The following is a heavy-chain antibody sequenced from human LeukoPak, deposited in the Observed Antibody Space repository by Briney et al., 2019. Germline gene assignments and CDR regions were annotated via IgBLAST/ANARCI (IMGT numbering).Heavy chain of an antibody. J-gene: IGHJ5*02. V-gene: IGHV4-39*01. CDR2: IYYSGST. CDR3: ARRRLWFGDSYNWFDP. D-gene: IGHD3-10*01. Sequence: AETLSLTCTVSGRSITSGTYSWGWIRQPPGKGLEWIATIYYSGSTYYNPSLKSRVTISVDTSKNQFSLKLNSVTAADTAVYYCARRRLWFGDSYNWFDPWGQGTLVTVSS. CDR1: GRSITSGTYS.